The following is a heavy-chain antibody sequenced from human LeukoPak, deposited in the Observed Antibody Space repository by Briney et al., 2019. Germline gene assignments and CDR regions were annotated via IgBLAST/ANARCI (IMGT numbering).Heavy chain of an antibody. D-gene: IGHD5-12*01. CDR1: GFTFSDYY. Sequence: GGSLRLSCAASGFTFSDYYMSWIRQAPGKGLEWVSYISSSGSTIYYADPVKGRFTISRDNAKNSLYLQMNSLRAEDTAVYYCAREIVATRHLDYWGQGTLVTVSS. V-gene: IGHV3-11*01. CDR2: ISSSGSTI. CDR3: AREIVATRHLDY. J-gene: IGHJ4*02.